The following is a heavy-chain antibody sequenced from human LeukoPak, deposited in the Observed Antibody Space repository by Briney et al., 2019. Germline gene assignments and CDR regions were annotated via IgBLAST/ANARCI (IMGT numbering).Heavy chain of an antibody. Sequence: PGESLKISCKGSGYSFTSYWIGWVRQMPGKGLEWMGIIYPGDSDTRYSPSFQGQVTISADKSISTAYLQWSSLKASDTAMYYCARRSYCSSTSCAGGWFDPWGQGTLVTVSS. CDR2: IYPGDSDT. J-gene: IGHJ5*02. D-gene: IGHD2-2*01. CDR1: GYSFTSYW. CDR3: ARRSYCSSTSCAGGWFDP. V-gene: IGHV5-51*01.